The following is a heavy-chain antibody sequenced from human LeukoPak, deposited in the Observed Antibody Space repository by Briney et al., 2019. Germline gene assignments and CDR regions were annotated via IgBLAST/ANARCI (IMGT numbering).Heavy chain of an antibody. Sequence: GGSLRLSCSASGFTFCSYAMPWVRQAPGKGLEYVSAISSNGGTTYYADSVKGRFTISRDNSKNTLYLQMSSLRAEDTSVYYCSGELLRWGQGTLVTVSS. CDR1: GFTFCSYA. V-gene: IGHV3-64D*09. CDR3: SGELLR. J-gene: IGHJ4*02. CDR2: ISSNGGTT. D-gene: IGHD3-16*01.